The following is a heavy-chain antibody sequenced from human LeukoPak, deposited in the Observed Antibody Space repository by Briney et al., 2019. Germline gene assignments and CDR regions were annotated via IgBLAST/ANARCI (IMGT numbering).Heavy chain of an antibody. CDR1: GFTFSSYG. D-gene: IGHD3-9*01. V-gene: IGHV3-23*01. CDR3: AKDQYYDILTGYLPDAFDI. Sequence: GGSLRLSCAASGFTFSSYGMSWVRQAPGKGLEWVSAISGSGGSTYYADSVKGRFTISRDNSKNTLYLQMNSLRAEDTAVYYCAKDQYYDILTGYLPDAFDIWGQGTMVTVSS. J-gene: IGHJ3*02. CDR2: ISGSGGST.